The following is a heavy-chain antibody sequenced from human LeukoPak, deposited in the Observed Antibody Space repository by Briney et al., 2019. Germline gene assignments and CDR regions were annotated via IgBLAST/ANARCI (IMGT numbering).Heavy chain of an antibody. D-gene: IGHD3-22*01. V-gene: IGHV3-30*18. CDR1: GFTFSSYG. CDR3: AKDPRNYYDSSGYYYAPYYYYGMDV. Sequence: QSGGSLRLSCAASGFTFSSYGMHWVRQAPGKGLEWVAVISYDGSNKYCADSVKGRFTISRDNSKNTLYLQMNSLRAEDTAVYYCAKDPRNYYDSSGYYYAPYYYYGMDVWGQGTTVTVSS. J-gene: IGHJ6*02. CDR2: ISYDGSNK.